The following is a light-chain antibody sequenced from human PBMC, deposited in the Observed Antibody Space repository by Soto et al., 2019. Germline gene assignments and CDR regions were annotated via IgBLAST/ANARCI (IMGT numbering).Light chain of an antibody. CDR3: QQHSNSPWT. CDR2: AIS. J-gene: IGKJ1*01. Sequence: EIVLTQSPGTLSLSPGESAALSCRASQSVTSNYLVWYRQKPGQPPRLLIYAISSRAAGIPVRFNGSGSGTDFTLTITRLEPEDSAVYYCQQHSNSPWTFGQGTRVEVK. CDR1: QSVTSNY. V-gene: IGKV3D-20*02.